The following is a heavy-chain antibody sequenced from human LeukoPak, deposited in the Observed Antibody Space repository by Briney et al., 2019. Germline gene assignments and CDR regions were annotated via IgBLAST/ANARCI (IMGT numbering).Heavy chain of an antibody. Sequence: PSETLSLTCAVYGGSFSGYYWSWIRQPPGKGLEWIGEINHSGSTNYNPSLKSRVTISVDTSKNQFSLKLSSVTAADTAVYYCARGLNAFCVGSCYRPLRGWFDPWGQGTLVTVSS. J-gene: IGHJ5*02. CDR1: GGSFSGYY. D-gene: IGHD2-15*01. CDR2: INHSGST. CDR3: ARGLNAFCVGSCYRPLRGWFDP. V-gene: IGHV4-34*01.